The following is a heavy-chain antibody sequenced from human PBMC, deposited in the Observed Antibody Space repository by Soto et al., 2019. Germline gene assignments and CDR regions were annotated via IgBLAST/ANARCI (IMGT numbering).Heavy chain of an antibody. V-gene: IGHV3-23*01. D-gene: IGHD2-2*01. CDR2: ISGSGGST. Sequence: RLCCAACGCTVSSYAMSWVRQAPGKGLEWVSAISGSGGSTYYADSVKGRFTISRDNSKNTLYLQMNSLRAEDTAVYYCAKEYCSSTSCYFDYWGQGTLVTVSS. J-gene: IGHJ4*02. CDR3: AKEYCSSTSCYFDY. CDR1: GCTVSSYA.